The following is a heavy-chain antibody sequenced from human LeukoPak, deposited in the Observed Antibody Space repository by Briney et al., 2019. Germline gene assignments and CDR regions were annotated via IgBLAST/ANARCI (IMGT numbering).Heavy chain of an antibody. CDR2: IYYSGST. J-gene: IGHJ4*02. Sequence: SETLSLTCTVSGGSISSSSYCWGWIRQPPGKGLEWIGSIYYSGSTYYNPSLKSRVTISVDTSKNQFSLKLSSVTAADTAVYYCATRTTLFDYWGQGTLVTVSS. CDR3: ATRTTLFDY. CDR1: GGSISSSSYC. D-gene: IGHD4-17*01. V-gene: IGHV4-39*01.